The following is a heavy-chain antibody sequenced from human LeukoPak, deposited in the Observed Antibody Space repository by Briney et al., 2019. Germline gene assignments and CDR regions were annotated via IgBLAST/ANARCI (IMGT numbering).Heavy chain of an antibody. Sequence: GGSLRLSCAASGFTFSSYAMHWVRQAPGKGLEWVAVISYDGSNKYYADSVKGRFTISRDNSKNTLYLQMNSLRAEDTAVYYCAREEQLCFCGMDAWGQGTTVTVSS. CDR2: ISYDGSNK. CDR1: GFTFSSYA. CDR3: AREEQLCFCGMDA. V-gene: IGHV3-30-3*01. D-gene: IGHD5-18*01. J-gene: IGHJ6*02.